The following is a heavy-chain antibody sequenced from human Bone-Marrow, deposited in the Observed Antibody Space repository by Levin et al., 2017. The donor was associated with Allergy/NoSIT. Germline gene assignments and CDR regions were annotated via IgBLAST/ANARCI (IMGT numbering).Heavy chain of an antibody. J-gene: IGHJ4*02. CDR1: GYTFSNYF. V-gene: IGHV1-46*01. CDR3: ARDTLLKELRMAGLE. Sequence: GESLKISCKASGYTFSNYFLHWVRQAPGQGLEWMAKINPSDGSAVYSQNFQGRVTTTTDTSTSTVYMELSSLRSEDTAMYYCARDTLLKELRMAGLEWGQGTLVTVSS. D-gene: IGHD6-19*01. CDR2: INPSDGSA.